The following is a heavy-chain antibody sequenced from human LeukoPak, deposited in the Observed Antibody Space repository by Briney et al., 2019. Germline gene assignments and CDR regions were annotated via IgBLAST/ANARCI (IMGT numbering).Heavy chain of an antibody. CDR2: ISAYNGNT. CDR3: ARVLRRDILTGYYPRYYYYGMDV. J-gene: IGHJ6*02. CDR1: GYTFTSYG. D-gene: IGHD3-9*01. V-gene: IGHV1-18*01. Sequence: GASVKVSCKASGYTFTSYGISWVRQAPGQGLEWMGRISAYNGNTNYAQKLQGRVTMTTDTSTSTVYMELRSLRSDDTAVYYCARVLRRDILTGYYPRYYYYGMDVWGQGTTVTVSS.